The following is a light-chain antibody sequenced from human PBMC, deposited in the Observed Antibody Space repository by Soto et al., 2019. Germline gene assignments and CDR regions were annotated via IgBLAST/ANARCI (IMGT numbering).Light chain of an antibody. CDR2: ATS. V-gene: IGKV1-39*01. J-gene: IGKJ1*01. CDR3: QQSYSTLPGT. CDR1: QSISTY. Sequence: EIHVTQSPSSLAASVGDRVNITCRASQSISTYLIWYQQKPGKAPKLLIYATSSLQSGVPSRFSGSGSGTDFTLTISSLQPEDFATYYCQQSYSTLPGTFGQGTKVDIK.